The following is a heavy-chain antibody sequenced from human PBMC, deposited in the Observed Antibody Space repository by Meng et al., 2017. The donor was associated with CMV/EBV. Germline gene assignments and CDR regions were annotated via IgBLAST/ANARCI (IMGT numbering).Heavy chain of an antibody. V-gene: IGHV4-34*01. CDR2: INHSGST. D-gene: IGHD4-23*01. CDR1: GGSFSGYY. J-gene: IGHJ6*02. CDR3: ARALRGYYYYYYGMDV. Sequence: SETLSLTCAVYGGSFSGYYWSWIRQPPGKGLKWFGEINHSGSTNYNPSLKSRVTISVDTSKNQFSLKLSSVTAADTAVYYCARALRGYYYYYYGMDVWGQGTTVTVSS.